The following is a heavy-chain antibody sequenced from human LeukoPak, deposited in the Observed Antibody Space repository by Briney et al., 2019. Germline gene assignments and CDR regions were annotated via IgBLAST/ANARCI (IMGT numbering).Heavy chain of an antibody. D-gene: IGHD6-6*01. J-gene: IGHJ4*02. CDR2: ISWNSGSI. Sequence: GRSLRLSCAASGFTFDDYAMHWVRQPPGKGLEWVSGISWNSGSIGYADSVKGRFTISRDNAKNSLYLQMNSLRAEDMALYYYTKALTDSSSSYFDNWGQGTLVTVSS. CDR1: GFTFDDYA. V-gene: IGHV3-9*03. CDR3: TKALTDSSSSYFDN.